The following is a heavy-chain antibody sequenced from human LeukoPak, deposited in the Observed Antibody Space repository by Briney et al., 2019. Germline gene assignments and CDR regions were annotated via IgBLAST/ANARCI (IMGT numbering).Heavy chain of an antibody. CDR3: ARGLYWTSAGMGICFMDV. V-gene: IGHV4-34*01. Sequence: SETLSLTCAVFGGPFSGYDWSWVRQTPGKGLEWIGEINDSGRTNYNPSLKSRVTIRLGTSDNQFSLQLTSVTAADTAVYYCARGLYWTSAGMGICFMDVWGTGTTVAVSP. D-gene: IGHD1-1*01. J-gene: IGHJ6*04. CDR2: INDSGRT. CDR1: GGPFSGYD.